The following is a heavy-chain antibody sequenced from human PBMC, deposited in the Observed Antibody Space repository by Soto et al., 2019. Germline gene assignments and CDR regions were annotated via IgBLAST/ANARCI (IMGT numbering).Heavy chain of an antibody. J-gene: IGHJ4*02. CDR2: IYHSGAT. D-gene: IGHD3-3*01. Sequence: SETLCDTCSVSRGTISSYDCNWIRQYPGKGPEWIGYIYHSGATNYNPSLKSRVTISVDTSKNQFSLKLSSVTASDTAVYYCASTPDNDDFWSGPHFDNWALGTLVTVSS. V-gene: IGHV4-59*08. CDR3: ASTPDNDDFWSGPHFDN. CDR1: RGTISSYD.